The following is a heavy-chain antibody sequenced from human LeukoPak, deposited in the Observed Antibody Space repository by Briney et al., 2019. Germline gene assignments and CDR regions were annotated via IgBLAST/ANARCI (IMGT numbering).Heavy chain of an antibody. CDR3: ARDRREWLAAYYFDY. D-gene: IGHD6-19*01. CDR2: ISAYNGNT. Sequence: ASVKVPCKASGYTFTSYGISWVRQAPGQGLEWMGWISAYNGNTNYAQKLQGRVTMTTDTSTSTAYMELRSLRSDDTAVYYCARDRREWLAAYYFDYWGQGTLVTVSS. J-gene: IGHJ4*02. CDR1: GYTFTSYG. V-gene: IGHV1-18*01.